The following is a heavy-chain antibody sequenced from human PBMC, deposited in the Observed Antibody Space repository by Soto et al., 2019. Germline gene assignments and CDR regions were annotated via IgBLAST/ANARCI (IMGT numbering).Heavy chain of an antibody. V-gene: IGHV1-3*01. Sequence: ASVKVSCKASGYTFTSYAMHWVRQAPGQRLEWMGWINAGNGNTKYSQKFQGRVTITRDTSASTAYMELSSLRSEDTAVYYCARGRIAMAGPKYNWFDPWGQGTLVTVSS. CDR1: GYTFTSYA. CDR2: INAGNGNT. J-gene: IGHJ5*02. D-gene: IGHD6-19*01. CDR3: ARGRIAMAGPKYNWFDP.